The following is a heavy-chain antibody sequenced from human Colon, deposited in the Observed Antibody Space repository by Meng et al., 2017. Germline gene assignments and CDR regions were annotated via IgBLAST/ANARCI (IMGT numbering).Heavy chain of an antibody. V-gene: IGHV4-30-4*01. Sequence: QVQLQESGPGVVKPSQTLSPTCTISGCSINSAFYYWNWIRQSPGKGLEWLGYIHSSGNTYYTPSLKSRLTMSLDTSKNQFSLRLTSVTAADTAVYYCARNPVIPDARTFDFWGQGALVTVSS. CDR2: IHSSGNT. D-gene: IGHD2-2*01. J-gene: IGHJ4*02. CDR1: GCSINSAFYY. CDR3: ARNPVIPDARTFDF.